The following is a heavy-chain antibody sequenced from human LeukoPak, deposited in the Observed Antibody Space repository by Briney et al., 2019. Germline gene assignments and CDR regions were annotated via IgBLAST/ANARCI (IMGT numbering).Heavy chain of an antibody. J-gene: IGHJ5*02. CDR1: GYTFTSYD. CDR2: MNPNSGNT. CDR3: ARLTIAAAGTEELNNWFDP. V-gene: IGHV1-8*03. D-gene: IGHD6-13*01. Sequence: ASVKVSCKASGYTFTSYDINWVRQATGQGLEWMGWMNPNSGNTGYAQKFQGRVTITRNTSISTAYMELSSLRSEDTAVYYCARLTIAAAGTEELNNWFDPWGQGTLVTVSS.